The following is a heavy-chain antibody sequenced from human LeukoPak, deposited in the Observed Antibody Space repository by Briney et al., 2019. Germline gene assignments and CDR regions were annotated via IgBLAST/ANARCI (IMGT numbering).Heavy chain of an antibody. CDR3: AKRNYVLLVYGAFDI. Sequence: PGGSLRLSCAASGLTFSSYAMSWVRQAPGKGLEWVSAISGSGGSTYYADSVKGRFTISRDNSKNTLYLQMNSLRAEDTAVYYCAKRNYVLLVYGAFDIWGQGTMVTVSS. V-gene: IGHV3-23*01. D-gene: IGHD1-7*01. CDR1: GLTFSSYA. J-gene: IGHJ3*02. CDR2: ISGSGGST.